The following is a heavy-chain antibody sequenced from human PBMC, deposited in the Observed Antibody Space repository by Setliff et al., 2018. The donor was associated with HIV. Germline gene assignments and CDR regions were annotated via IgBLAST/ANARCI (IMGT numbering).Heavy chain of an antibody. V-gene: IGHV4-59*11. CDR3: ARGGYYYDSGSSFDS. CDR1: GGSISSHY. CDR2: VYHSGTGTI. D-gene: IGHD3-10*01. Sequence: SETLSLTCTVSGGSISSHYWSWIRQSPGNGLEWIGYVYHSGTGTIRYNPSLKSRATISVDTSKSQFSLKLNSMTAADTAVYYCARGGYYYDSGSSFDSWGQGTLVTVSS. J-gene: IGHJ4*02.